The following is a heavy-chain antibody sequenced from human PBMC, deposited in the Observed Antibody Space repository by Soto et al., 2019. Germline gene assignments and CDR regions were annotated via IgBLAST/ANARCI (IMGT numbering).Heavy chain of an antibody. CDR1: GFTFSSYS. CDR2: ISSSSSYI. J-gene: IGHJ6*02. D-gene: IGHD3-16*02. Sequence: NPGGSLRLSCAASGFTFSSYSMNWVRQAPGKGLEWVSSISSSSSYIYYADSVKGRFTISRDNAKNSLYLQMNSLRAEDTAVYYCARELSLYVDYYYGMDVWGQGTTVTVSS. CDR3: ARELSLYVDYYYGMDV. V-gene: IGHV3-21*01.